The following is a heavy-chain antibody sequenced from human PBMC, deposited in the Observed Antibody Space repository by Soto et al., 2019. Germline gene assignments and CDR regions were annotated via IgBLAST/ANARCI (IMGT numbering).Heavy chain of an antibody. CDR2: IKNKNDGGTT. CDR3: TGLWFGEIYNY. V-gene: IGHV3-15*07. J-gene: IGHJ4*01. CDR1: GFSFKNAW. Sequence: EVVLVESGGGLVEPGGSLTLSCAASGFSFKNAWMNWVRQAPGKGLEWVGRIKNKNDGGTTDYAAFVKGRLTISRDASENTLYLHMNGLKTEDTGVYFCTGLWFGEIYNYWGQGSLVTVSS. D-gene: IGHD3-10*01.